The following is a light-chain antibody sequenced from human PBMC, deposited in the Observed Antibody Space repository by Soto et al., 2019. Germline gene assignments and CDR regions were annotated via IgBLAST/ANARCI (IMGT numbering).Light chain of an antibody. CDR2: EVT. CDR1: SSDVGGYNH. J-gene: IGLJ3*02. CDR3: NSYTSQNTRV. Sequence: QSVLTQPASVSGSPGQSITISCTRTSSDVGGYNHVSWYQQHPGKAPKLIIYEVTNRPSGVSSRFSGSKSGNTASLTISGLQAEDEADYFCNSYTSQNTRVFGGGTNLTVL. V-gene: IGLV2-14*01.